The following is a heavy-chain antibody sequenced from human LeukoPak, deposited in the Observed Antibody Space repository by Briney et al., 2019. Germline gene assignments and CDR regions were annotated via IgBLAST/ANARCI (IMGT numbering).Heavy chain of an antibody. V-gene: IGHV3-74*01. Sequence: GGSLRLSCAASGFTFSSYWMHWVRQAPGKGLVWVSRINSDGSSTSYADSVKGRFTISRDNAKNTLYLQMNSLRAEDTAVYYCARGYGSGSYHDAFGIWGQGTMVTVSS. CDR2: INSDGSST. CDR3: ARGYGSGSYHDAFGI. D-gene: IGHD3-10*01. CDR1: GFTFSSYW. J-gene: IGHJ3*02.